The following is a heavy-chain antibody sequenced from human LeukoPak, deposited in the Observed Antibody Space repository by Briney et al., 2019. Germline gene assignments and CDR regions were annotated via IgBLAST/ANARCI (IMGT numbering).Heavy chain of an antibody. CDR1: GFTFSDYY. J-gene: IGHJ2*01. V-gene: IGHV3-11*01. D-gene: IGHD2-21*01. CDR3: ASLLNCAGDCYSGWRHFDL. Sequence: PGGSLRLSCAASGFTFSDYYMSWIRQAPGKGLEWLSYISKNGKTIYYADSVKGRFTISRDNARKSVYLQMNSLRAEDTAVYYCASLLNCAGDCYSGWRHFDLWGRGTLVTVSS. CDR2: ISKNGKTI.